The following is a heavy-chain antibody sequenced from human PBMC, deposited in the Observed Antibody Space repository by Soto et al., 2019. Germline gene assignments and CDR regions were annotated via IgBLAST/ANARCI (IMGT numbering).Heavy chain of an antibody. CDR2: MNPNSGNT. CDR3: ARASLYDILTGFLSLNTWGPAPYFDY. CDR1: GYTFTSYD. J-gene: IGHJ4*02. Sequence: ASVKVSCKASGYTFTSYDINWVRQATGQGLEWMGWMNPNSGNTGYAQKFQGRVTMTRNTSISTAYMELSSLRSEDTAVYYCARASLYDILTGFLSLNTWGPAPYFDYWGQGTLVTVSS. D-gene: IGHD3-9*01. V-gene: IGHV1-8*01.